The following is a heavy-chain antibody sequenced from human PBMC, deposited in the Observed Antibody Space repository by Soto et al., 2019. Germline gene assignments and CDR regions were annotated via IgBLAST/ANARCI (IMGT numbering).Heavy chain of an antibody. Sequence: AETLSLTCTVSGGSISSYYWSWIRQPAGKGLAWIGRIYTSGSTNYNPSLKSRVTMSVDTSKNQFSLKPSSVTAADTAVYYCAGDPLDCSGGSCYPPNFDCWGQGTLVTVSA. V-gene: IGHV4-4*07. J-gene: IGHJ4*02. CDR3: AGDPLDCSGGSCYPPNFDC. CDR1: GGSISSYY. CDR2: IYTSGST. D-gene: IGHD2-15*01.